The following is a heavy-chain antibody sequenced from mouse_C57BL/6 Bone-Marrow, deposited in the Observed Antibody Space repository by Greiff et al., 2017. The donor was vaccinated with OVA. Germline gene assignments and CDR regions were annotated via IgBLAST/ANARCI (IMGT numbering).Heavy chain of an antibody. J-gene: IGHJ3*01. D-gene: IGHD2-3*01. Sequence: QVQLQQPGAELVKPGASVKLSCKASGYTFTSYWMQWVKQRPGQGLEWIGEIDPSDSYTNYNQKFKGKATLTVDTSSSTAYMQLSSLTSEDSAVYYCARWGGYYVAWFAYWGQGTLVTVSA. V-gene: IGHV1-50*01. CDR3: ARWGGYYVAWFAY. CDR2: IDPSDSYT. CDR1: GYTFTSYW.